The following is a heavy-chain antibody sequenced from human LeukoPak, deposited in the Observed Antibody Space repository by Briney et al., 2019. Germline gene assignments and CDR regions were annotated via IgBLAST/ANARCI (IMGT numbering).Heavy chain of an antibody. J-gene: IGHJ4*02. CDR2: IYYSGST. CDR1: GGSISSYY. V-gene: IGHV4-59*12. CDR3: ASARFWSGYYADY. D-gene: IGHD3-3*01. Sequence: PSQTLSLTCTVSGGSISSYYWSWIRQPPGKGLEWIGYIYYSGSTNYNPSLKSRVTISVDTSKNQFSLKLSSVTAADTAVYYCASARFWSGYYADYWGQGTLVTVSS.